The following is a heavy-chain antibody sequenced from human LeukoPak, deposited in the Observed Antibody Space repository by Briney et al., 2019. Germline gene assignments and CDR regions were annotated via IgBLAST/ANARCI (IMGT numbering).Heavy chain of an antibody. J-gene: IGHJ3*02. D-gene: IGHD3-22*01. CDR1: GFTFSSYA. CDR3: ARDSYYYDSSGYDDAFDI. CDR2: ISSNGGST. Sequence: GGSLRLSCAASGFTFSSYATHWVRQAPGKGLEYVSAISSNGGSTYYANSVKGRFTISRDNAKNSLYLQMNSLRAEDTAVYYCARDSYYYDSSGYDDAFDIWGQGTMVTVSS. V-gene: IGHV3-64*01.